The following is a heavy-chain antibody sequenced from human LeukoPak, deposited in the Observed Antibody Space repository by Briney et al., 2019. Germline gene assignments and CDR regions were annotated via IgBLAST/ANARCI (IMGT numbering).Heavy chain of an antibody. D-gene: IGHD7-27*01. V-gene: IGHV3-21*01. CDR2: ISSSSSYI. CDR3: ASRELGNYGMDV. CDR1: GFTFSSYS. J-gene: IGHJ6*02. Sequence: GGSLRLSCAASGFTFSSYSMNWVRQAPGKGLEWVSSISSSSSYIYYADSVKGRFTISRDNAKNSLYLQMNSLRAEDTAVYYCASRELGNYGMDVWGQGTTVTVSS.